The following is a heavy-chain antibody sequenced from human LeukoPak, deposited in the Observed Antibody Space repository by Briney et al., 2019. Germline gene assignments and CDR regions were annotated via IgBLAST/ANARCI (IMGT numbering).Heavy chain of an antibody. D-gene: IGHD5-18*01. Sequence: ASVKVSCKASGYTFTSYYMHWVRQAPGQGLEWMGIINPSGGSTSYAQKFQGRVTMTRDTSTSTVYMELSSLRSEDTAVYYCARDFYSYGRWLYFDYWGQGTLVTVSS. V-gene: IGHV1-46*01. CDR3: ARDFYSYGRWLYFDY. CDR2: INPSGGST. J-gene: IGHJ4*02. CDR1: GYTFTSYY.